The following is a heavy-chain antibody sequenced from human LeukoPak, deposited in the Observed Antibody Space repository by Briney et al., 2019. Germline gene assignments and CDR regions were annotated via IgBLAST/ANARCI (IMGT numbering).Heavy chain of an antibody. J-gene: IGHJ5*02. Sequence: GASVKVSCKASGYTFTGYYMHWVRQASGQGLEWMGWINPNSGGTNYAQKFQGRVTMTRDTSISTAYMGLSRLRSDDTAVYYCAAGYCSGGSCYVGDWFDPWGQGTLVTVSS. D-gene: IGHD2-15*01. CDR1: GYTFTGYY. CDR3: AAGYCSGGSCYVGDWFDP. V-gene: IGHV1-2*02. CDR2: INPNSGGT.